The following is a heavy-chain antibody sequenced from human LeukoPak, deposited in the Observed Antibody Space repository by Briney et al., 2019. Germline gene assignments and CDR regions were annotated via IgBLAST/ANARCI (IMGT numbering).Heavy chain of an antibody. CDR2: IYNSGST. CDR1: GGSISSYY. D-gene: IGHD3-16*01. CDR3: ARGGGSNRSNNALDF. V-gene: IGHV4-4*07. Sequence: SETLSLTCTVSGGSISSYYWSWIRQPPGKGLEWIGRIYNSGSTNYNPYLKSRVTMSVDTSKNQFSLKLSSVTAADTAVYYCARGGGSNRSNNALDFWGQGTMVTVSS. J-gene: IGHJ3*01.